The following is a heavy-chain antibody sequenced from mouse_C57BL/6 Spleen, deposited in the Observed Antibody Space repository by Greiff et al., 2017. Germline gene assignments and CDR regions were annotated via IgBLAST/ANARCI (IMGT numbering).Heavy chain of an antibody. V-gene: IGHV1-54*01. CDR2: INPGSGGT. J-gene: IGHJ4*01. Sequence: VKLQQSGAELVRPGTSVKVSCKASGYAFTNYLIEWVKQRPGQGLEWIGVINPGSGGTNYNEKFKGKATLTADKSSSTAYMQLSSLTSEDSAVYFCARDGDYGSSLYYYAMDYWGQGTSVTVSS. CDR3: ARDGDYGSSLYYYAMDY. D-gene: IGHD1-1*01. CDR1: GYAFTNYL.